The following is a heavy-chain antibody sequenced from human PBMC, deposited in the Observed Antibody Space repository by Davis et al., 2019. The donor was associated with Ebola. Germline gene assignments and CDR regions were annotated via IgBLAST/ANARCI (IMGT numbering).Heavy chain of an antibody. Sequence: GESLKISCAASGFTFSSYSMNWVRQAPGKGLEWVSVISGRGSTIYYADSVKGRFTISRDNSKDTLYLQMNRLRAEDTAVYYCAKEGASCGGDCYSLSDYWGQGTLVTVSS. V-gene: IGHV3-23*01. CDR2: ISGRGSTI. D-gene: IGHD2-21*02. J-gene: IGHJ4*02. CDR1: GFTFSSYS. CDR3: AKEGASCGGDCYSLSDY.